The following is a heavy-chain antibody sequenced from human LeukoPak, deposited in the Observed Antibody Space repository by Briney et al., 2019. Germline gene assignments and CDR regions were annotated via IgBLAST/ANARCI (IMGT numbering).Heavy chain of an antibody. V-gene: IGHV1-46*01. CDR3: ARDLADIVVVPAAFFDY. CDR1: GYTLTSYY. D-gene: IGHD2-2*01. CDR2: INPSGGST. Sequence: ASVKVSCKASGYTLTSYYMHWVRQAPGQGLEWMGIINPSGGSTSYAQKFQGRVTMTRDTSTSTVYMELSSLRSEDTAVYYCARDLADIVVVPAAFFDYWGQGTLVTVSS. J-gene: IGHJ4*02.